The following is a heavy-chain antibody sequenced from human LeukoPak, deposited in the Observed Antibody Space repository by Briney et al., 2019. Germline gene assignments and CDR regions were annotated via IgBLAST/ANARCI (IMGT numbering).Heavy chain of an antibody. CDR1: GFTFSTHA. J-gene: IGHJ4*02. Sequence: PGGSLRLSCAASGFTFSTHAMAWVRQAPGKGLDWVSAISGDGGTTYYADSVKDRFTISRDNSKNTLYLQMNSLRAEDTAVYYCANQYPGWGQGTLVTVSS. CDR3: ANQYPG. CDR2: ISGDGGTT. V-gene: IGHV3-23*01. D-gene: IGHD4-11*01.